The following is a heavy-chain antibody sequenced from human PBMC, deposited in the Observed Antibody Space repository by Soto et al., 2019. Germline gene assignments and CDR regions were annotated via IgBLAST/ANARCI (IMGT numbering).Heavy chain of an antibody. Sequence: SLTCTVSGGSISSYYWSWIRQPPGKGLEWIGYIYYSGSTNYNPSLKSRVTISVDTSKNQFSLKLSSVTAADTAVYYCARGEYSSSLGFDYWGQGTLVTVSS. CDR1: GGSISSYY. J-gene: IGHJ4*02. CDR3: ARGEYSSSLGFDY. V-gene: IGHV4-59*12. CDR2: IYYSGST. D-gene: IGHD6-6*01.